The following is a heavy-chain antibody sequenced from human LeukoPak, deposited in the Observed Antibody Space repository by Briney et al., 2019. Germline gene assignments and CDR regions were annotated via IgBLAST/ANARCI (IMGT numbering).Heavy chain of an antibody. D-gene: IGHD3-16*01. CDR2: ISSSSSYI. CDR3: AREGESGDYFDY. Sequence: GGSLRLSCAASGFTFSSYSMNWVRQAPGKGLEWVSSISSSSSYIYYADSVKGRFTISRDNAKNSLYLQMNSLRAEDTAVYYCAREGESGDYFDYWGQGTLVTVSS. CDR1: GFTFSSYS. V-gene: IGHV3-21*01. J-gene: IGHJ4*02.